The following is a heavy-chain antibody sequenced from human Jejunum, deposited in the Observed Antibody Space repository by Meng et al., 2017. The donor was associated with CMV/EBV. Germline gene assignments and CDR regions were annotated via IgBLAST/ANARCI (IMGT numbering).Heavy chain of an antibody. CDR2: MSNNGDNI. D-gene: IGHD3-10*01. CDR3: AKGTGPGAYLVDK. Sequence: ASGFTFSSSSMHWVRQAPGKGLEWVKLMSNNGDNIQYIDSVKGRFTISRDNSKNTLYLQMNSVRAEDTAVYYCAKGTGPGAYLVDKWGQGTLVTVSS. V-gene: IGHV3-30-3*02. J-gene: IGHJ4*02. CDR1: GFTFSSSS.